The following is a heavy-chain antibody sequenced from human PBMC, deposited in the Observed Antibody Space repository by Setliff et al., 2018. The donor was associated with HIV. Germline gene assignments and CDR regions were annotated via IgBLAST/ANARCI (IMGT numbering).Heavy chain of an antibody. J-gene: IGHJ3*02. V-gene: IGHV4-4*07. Sequence: PSETLSLTCTVSGGSISDYHWSWIRQPAVKGLEWIGRIHSSGSTSYNPSLKSRVTMSVDASKNQFSLKVNSVTAADTAVYYCVKVGPSYYYDSTGYSPDAFDIWGHGTKVTVSS. CDR1: GGSISDYH. CDR2: IHSSGST. CDR3: VKVGPSYYYDSTGYSPDAFDI. D-gene: IGHD3-22*01.